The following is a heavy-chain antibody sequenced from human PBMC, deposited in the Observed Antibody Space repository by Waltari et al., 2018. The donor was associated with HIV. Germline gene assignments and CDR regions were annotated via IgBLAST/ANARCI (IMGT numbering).Heavy chain of an antibody. CDR1: GGSTSTYY. D-gene: IGHD7-27*01. Sequence: QVQLQESGPGLVKPSETLSLTFTVSGGSTSTYYWNWIRQPPGKGLEWIGYIDYNGATIYNPSLKSRLSMSIDTSKNQFSLKLSSVTAADTAMYFCARPSNWGSRNWYFDLWGRGTLVTVSS. J-gene: IGHJ2*01. CDR2: IDYNGAT. CDR3: ARPSNWGSRNWYFDL. V-gene: IGHV4-59*01.